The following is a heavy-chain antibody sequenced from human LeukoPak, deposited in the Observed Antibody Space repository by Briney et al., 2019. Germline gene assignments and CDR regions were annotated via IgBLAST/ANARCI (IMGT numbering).Heavy chain of an antibody. CDR3: ARVDKHDAFDI. Sequence: SETLSLTCTVSGYSISSGYYWGWIRQPPGKGLEWIGYIYYSGSTNYNPSLKSRVTISVDTSKNQFSLKLSSVTAADTAVYYCARVDKHDAFDIWGQGTMVTVSS. V-gene: IGHV4-61*01. CDR1: GYSISSGYY. CDR2: IYYSGST. J-gene: IGHJ3*02. D-gene: IGHD3/OR15-3a*01.